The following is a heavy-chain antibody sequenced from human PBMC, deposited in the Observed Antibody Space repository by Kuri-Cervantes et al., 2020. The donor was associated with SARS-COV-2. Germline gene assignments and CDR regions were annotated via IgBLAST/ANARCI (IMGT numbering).Heavy chain of an antibody. CDR3: ARVSHRGSGYQNPPDY. J-gene: IGHJ4*02. Sequence: GESLKISCAASGFTFSNAWMSWVRQAPGKGLEWVTVIWYDGSNKYYADSVKGRFTISRDNSKNTLYLQMNSLRAEDTAVYYCARVSHRGSGYQNPPDYWGQGTLVTVSS. CDR1: GFTFSNAW. D-gene: IGHD3-3*01. V-gene: IGHV3-33*08. CDR2: IWYDGSNK.